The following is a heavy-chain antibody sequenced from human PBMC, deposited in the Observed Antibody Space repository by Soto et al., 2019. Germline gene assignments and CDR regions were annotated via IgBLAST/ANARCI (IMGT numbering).Heavy chain of an antibody. D-gene: IGHD3-22*01. CDR1: GFTFKTYT. V-gene: IGHV3-21*01. Sequence: GGSLRLSCAVSGFTFKTYTMNWVRQPPGKGLEWVSSISNSGSHTYYADSVKGRFTISRDNAKNSLRLQMNSLRAEDTSVYYCAREDYFDTSAYLDFDSWGRGTLVTVSS. CDR3: AREDYFDTSAYLDFDS. CDR2: ISNSGSHT. J-gene: IGHJ4*02.